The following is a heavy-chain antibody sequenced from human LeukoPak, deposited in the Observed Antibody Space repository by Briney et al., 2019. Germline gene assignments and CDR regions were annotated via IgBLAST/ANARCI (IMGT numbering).Heavy chain of an antibody. CDR3: ARDRVLLWFGEPKTTSLYYYYGMDV. J-gene: IGHJ6*02. CDR1: GGSFSGYY. D-gene: IGHD3-10*01. CDR2: INYSGST. Sequence: SETLSLTCAVYGGSFSGYYWSWIRQPPGKGLEWIGEINYSGSTNYNPSLKSRVTISVDTSKNQFSLKLSSVTAADTAVYYCARDRVLLWFGEPKTTSLYYYYGMDVWGQGTTVTVSS. V-gene: IGHV4-34*01.